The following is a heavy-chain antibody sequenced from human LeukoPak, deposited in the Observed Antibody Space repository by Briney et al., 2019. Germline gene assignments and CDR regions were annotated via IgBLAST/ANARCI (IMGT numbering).Heavy chain of an antibody. J-gene: IGHJ3*02. CDR1: GGSISSYY. CDR3: ARSVMVVVGNAFDI. D-gene: IGHD3-22*01. V-gene: IGHV4-59*01. Sequence: PSETLSLTCTVSGGSISSYYWSWIRQPPGKGLEWIGYIYYSGSTNYNPSLKSRVTISVDTSKNQFSLKLSSVTAADTAVYYCARSVMVVVGNAFDIWGQGTMVTVSS. CDR2: IYYSGST.